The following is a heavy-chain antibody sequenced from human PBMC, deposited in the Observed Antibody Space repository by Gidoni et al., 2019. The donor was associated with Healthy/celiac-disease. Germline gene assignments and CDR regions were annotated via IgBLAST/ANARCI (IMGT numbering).Heavy chain of an antibody. CDR3: ARSITSTRYYYDSSGYFDY. CDR1: GGSFSGYY. D-gene: IGHD3-22*01. CDR2: INHSGST. Sequence: QVQLQQWGAGLLKPSETLSLTCAVYGGSFSGYYWSWIRQPPGKGLEWIGEINHSGSTNYNPSLKSRVTISVDTSKNQFSLKLSSVTAADTAVYYCARSITSTRYYYDSSGYFDYWGQGTLVTVSS. V-gene: IGHV4-34*01. J-gene: IGHJ4*02.